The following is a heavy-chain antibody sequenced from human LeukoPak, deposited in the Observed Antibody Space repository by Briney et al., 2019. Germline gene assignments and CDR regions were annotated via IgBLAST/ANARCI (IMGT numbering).Heavy chain of an antibody. CDR1: GGSISSYY. CDR3: AGGFCSGGNCYSLGAFDI. J-gene: IGHJ3*02. Sequence: SETLSLTCTVSGGSISSYYWSWIRQPPGKGLEWIGYIYHTGSTSYNPSVKSRVTISVDTSKNQISLKMTSVTAADTAVYYCAGGFCSGGNCYSLGAFDIWGQGTKVSVSS. CDR2: IYHTGST. V-gene: IGHV4-59*01. D-gene: IGHD2-15*01.